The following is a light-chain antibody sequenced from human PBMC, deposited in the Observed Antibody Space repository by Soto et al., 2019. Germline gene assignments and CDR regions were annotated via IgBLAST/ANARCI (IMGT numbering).Light chain of an antibody. CDR2: GNS. J-gene: IGLJ3*02. CDR3: QSYGSSLSGWV. Sequence: QSVLTQPPSVSGAPGQRVTISCTGSSSNIGAGYDVHWYQQLPGTAPKLLIYGNSNRPSRVPDRFSGSKSGTSASLAITGLRAEDEADYYCQSYGSSLSGWVFGAGTKLTVL. CDR1: SSNIGAGYD. V-gene: IGLV1-40*01.